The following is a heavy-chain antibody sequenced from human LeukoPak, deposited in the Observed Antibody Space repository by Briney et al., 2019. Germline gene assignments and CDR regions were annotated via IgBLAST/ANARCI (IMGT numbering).Heavy chain of an antibody. J-gene: IGHJ3*02. V-gene: IGHV4-31*03. CDR2: IYYSGSN. CDR3: AGCSGGSPIDAFHI. D-gene: IGHD2-15*01. CDR1: GGSINSGAYY. Sequence: SQTLSLTCTVSGGSINSGAYYWSWIRQHPGKGLEWIGYIYYSGSNYYNPSLKSRVTISVDTSKNQFSLKLSSVTAADTAVYYCAGCSGGSPIDAFHIWSQGTMVTVSS.